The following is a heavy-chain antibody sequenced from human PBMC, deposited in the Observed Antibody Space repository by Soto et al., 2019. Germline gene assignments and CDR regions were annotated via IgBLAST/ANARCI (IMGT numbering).Heavy chain of an antibody. CDR1: GFTFSSYS. J-gene: IGHJ6*02. D-gene: IGHD6-6*01. V-gene: IGHV3-21*01. CDR3: ARPPGSSTSFTDYYYGMDX. CDR2: ISSISSYI. Sequence: RRLSCAASGFTFSSYSMNCVRQAPGKGLEWVSSISSISSYIYYADSVKGRFTISRENAKNSLYLQMNSLRAEETAVYYCARPPGSSTSFTDYYYGMDXWGQGTTVTVS.